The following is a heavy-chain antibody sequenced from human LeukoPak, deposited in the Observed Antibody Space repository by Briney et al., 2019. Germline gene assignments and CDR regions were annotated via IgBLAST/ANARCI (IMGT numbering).Heavy chain of an antibody. J-gene: IGHJ4*02. V-gene: IGHV1-3*01. CDR1: GYTFTSYA. Sequence: GASVKVSCKASGYTFTSYAMLWVRQAPGQRREWMGWINACNGNTKYSQQFQGRVTITRDTSASTAYMERSSLRSEDTAVYYCARLRSKQWLAIDYWGQGTLVTVSS. CDR3: ARLRSKQWLAIDY. CDR2: INACNGNT. D-gene: IGHD6-19*01.